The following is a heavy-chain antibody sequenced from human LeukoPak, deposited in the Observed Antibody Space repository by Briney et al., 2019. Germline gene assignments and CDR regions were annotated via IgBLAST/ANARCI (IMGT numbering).Heavy chain of an antibody. V-gene: IGHV4-34*01. CDR1: GGSFSGYY. CDR2: INHSGST. Sequence: PSETLSLTRAVYGGSFSGYYWSWIRQPPGKGLEWIGEINHSGSTNYNPSLKSRVTISVDTSKNQFSLKLSSVTAADTAVYYCARGMTPYYYDSSVSDAFDIWGQGTMVTVSS. D-gene: IGHD3-22*01. CDR3: ARGMTPYYYDSSVSDAFDI. J-gene: IGHJ3*02.